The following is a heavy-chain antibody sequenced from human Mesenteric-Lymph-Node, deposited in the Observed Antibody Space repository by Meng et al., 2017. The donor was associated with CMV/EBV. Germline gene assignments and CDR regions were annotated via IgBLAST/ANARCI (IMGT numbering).Heavy chain of an antibody. CDR2: INHSGST. CDR3: ARGGWSLDY. V-gene: IGHV4-34*01. D-gene: IGHD2-15*01. CDR1: GGSFSGYY. Sequence: SETLSLTCAVYGGSFSGYYWSWIRQPPGKGLEWIGEINHSGSTNYNPSLKSRVTISVDTSKNQFSLKLSSVTAADTAVYYCARGGWSLDYWGQGTLVTVSS. J-gene: IGHJ4*02.